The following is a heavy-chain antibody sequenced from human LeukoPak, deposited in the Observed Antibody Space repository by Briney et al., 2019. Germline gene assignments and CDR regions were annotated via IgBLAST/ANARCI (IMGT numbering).Heavy chain of an antibody. CDR2: INPSGGST. Sequence: ASVKVSCKASGYTFTSYYMHWVRQAPGQGLEWMGIINPSGGSTSYAQKFQGRVTMTRDTSTSTVYMELSSLRSEDTAVYYCASHIGVDTAMVGYFDYWGQGTLVTVSS. CDR3: ASHIGVDTAMVGYFDY. V-gene: IGHV1-46*01. D-gene: IGHD5-18*01. J-gene: IGHJ4*02. CDR1: GYTFTSYY.